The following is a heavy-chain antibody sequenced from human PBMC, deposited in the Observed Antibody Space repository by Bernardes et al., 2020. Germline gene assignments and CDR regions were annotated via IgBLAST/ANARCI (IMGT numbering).Heavy chain of an antibody. V-gene: IGHV4-39*01. D-gene: IGHD4-17*01. J-gene: IGHJ4*02. Sequence: SETLSLTCTVSGGSITTSSYYWGWIRQPPGKGLEWTGSIYYSGGTYYSPSLKSRVTISVDMSKNQFSLNLSSMTAADTAVYYCASSSTTETTAYFDYWGQGTLVTVSS. CDR2: IYYSGGT. CDR1: GGSITTSSYY. CDR3: ASSSTTETTAYFDY.